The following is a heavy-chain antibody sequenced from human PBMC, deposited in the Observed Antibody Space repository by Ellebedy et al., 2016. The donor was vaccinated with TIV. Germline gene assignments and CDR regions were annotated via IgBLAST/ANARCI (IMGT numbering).Heavy chain of an antibody. Sequence: SETLSLTCSVSGGSISRYYWTWIRQPPGKGLEWIGYIYYTGSADYSPSLKSRVTISEDMSKNQFSLRLSSVTAADTAVYYCAGGSYTPYGMDVWGRGTTVIVSS. CDR2: IYYTGSA. J-gene: IGHJ6*02. V-gene: IGHV4-59*01. D-gene: IGHD1-26*01. CDR3: AGGSYTPYGMDV. CDR1: GGSISRYY.